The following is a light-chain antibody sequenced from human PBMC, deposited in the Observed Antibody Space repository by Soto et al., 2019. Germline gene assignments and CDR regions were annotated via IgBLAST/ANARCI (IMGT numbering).Light chain of an antibody. CDR2: GAS. CDR3: QQYSTSPQT. J-gene: IGKJ1*01. CDR1: QSVRSGC. Sequence: DIVLTQSPGTLSLSPGEGATLSCRASQSVRSGCLAWYQQKPGQAPTLVIYGASSRATGIPDRFSGSGSGTDFTLTISRLEPEDFAVYYCQQYSTSPQTFGQGTKVDIK. V-gene: IGKV3-20*01.